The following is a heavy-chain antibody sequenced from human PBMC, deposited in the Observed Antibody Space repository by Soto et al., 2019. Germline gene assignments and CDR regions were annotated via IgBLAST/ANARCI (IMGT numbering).Heavy chain of an antibody. CDR2: IYYSGST. D-gene: IGHD4-17*01. CDR1: GGSISSGDYY. J-gene: IGHJ3*01. V-gene: IGHV4-30-4*01. CDR3: LATTVVTPLPRDAVDL. Sequence: SETLSLTCTVSGGSISSGDYYWSWIRQPQGKGLEWIGYIYYSGSTYYTPSLKSRVTISVDTYKNSFYLKLSSVTAADTAVYYFLATTVVTPLPRDAVDLWGPGTMGTV.